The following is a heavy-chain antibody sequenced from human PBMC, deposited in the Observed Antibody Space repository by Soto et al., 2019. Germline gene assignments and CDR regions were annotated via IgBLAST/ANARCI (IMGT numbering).Heavy chain of an antibody. Sequence: SVKVSCKVSGGTFSSYAISWVRQAPGQGLEWMGGIIPIFGSAYYADSVKGRFTISRDNSKNTLYLQMNSLRAEDTAVYYCARHGYSYGGGYLDYWGQGTLVTVSS. J-gene: IGHJ4*02. CDR1: GGTFSSYA. D-gene: IGHD5-18*01. V-gene: IGHV1-69*05. CDR3: ARHGYSYGGGYLDY. CDR2: IIPIFGSA.